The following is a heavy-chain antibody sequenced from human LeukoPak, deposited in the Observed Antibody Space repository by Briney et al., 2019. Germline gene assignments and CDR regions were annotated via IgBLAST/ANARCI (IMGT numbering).Heavy chain of an antibody. V-gene: IGHV3-23*01. Sequence: PVGSLRLSCAASGFTFSSYAMSWVRQAPGKGLEWVSAISGSGGSTYYADSVKGRFTISRDNSKNTLYLQMISLRAEDTAVYYCAKDVYYDSSGYRPFDYWGQGTLVTVSS. J-gene: IGHJ4*02. CDR1: GFTFSSYA. CDR3: AKDVYYDSSGYRPFDY. CDR2: ISGSGGST. D-gene: IGHD3-22*01.